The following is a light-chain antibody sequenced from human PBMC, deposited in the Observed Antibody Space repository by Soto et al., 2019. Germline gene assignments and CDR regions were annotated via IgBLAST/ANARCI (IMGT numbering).Light chain of an antibody. V-gene: IGKV1-13*02. CDR2: DAS. J-gene: IGKJ1*01. Sequence: AIQLTQSPSSLSASVGDRVTITCRASQGISSGLAWYQQKPGKAPKLLIYDASSLESGVPSRFSGSGSGTEFTLTISSLQPDDFATYYCQQYNSYWTFGQGTKVDIK. CDR3: QQYNSYWT. CDR1: QGISSG.